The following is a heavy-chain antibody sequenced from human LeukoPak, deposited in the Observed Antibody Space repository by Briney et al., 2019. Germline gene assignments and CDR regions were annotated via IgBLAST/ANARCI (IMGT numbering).Heavy chain of an antibody. J-gene: IGHJ1*01. D-gene: IGHD2-15*01. CDR1: GFTFSSYS. CDR3: ARGFCRGESCYSGECFQH. Sequence: GSLRLSCAASGFTFSSYSMNWVRQAPGKGLEWIGEITHNGSTTFNPSLESRLTISVDTSKNQFSLKLTSVTAADASVYFCARGFCRGESCYSGECFQHWGQGTLVTVSS. V-gene: IGHV4-34*01. CDR2: ITHNGST.